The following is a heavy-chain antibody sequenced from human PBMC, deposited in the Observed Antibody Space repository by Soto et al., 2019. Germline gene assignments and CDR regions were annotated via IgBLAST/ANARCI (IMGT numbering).Heavy chain of an antibody. V-gene: IGHV3-21*01. CDR3: ARESEDLTSNFDY. D-gene: IGHD2-21*01. J-gene: IGHJ4*02. Sequence: EVQLVESGGGLVKPGGSLRLSCAASGFTFTRYSMNWVRQAPGKGLEWVSSISSTTNYIYYGDSMKGRITISRDNAKKSLYLEMNSLRAEDTAVYYCARESEDLTSNFDYWGQGPLVTVSS. CDR1: GFTFTRYS. CDR2: ISSTTNYI.